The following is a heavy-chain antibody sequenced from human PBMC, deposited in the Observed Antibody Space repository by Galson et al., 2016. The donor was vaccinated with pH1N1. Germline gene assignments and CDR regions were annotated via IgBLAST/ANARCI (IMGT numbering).Heavy chain of an antibody. V-gene: IGHV1-24*01. J-gene: IGHJ3*02. CDR1: GYTLTELS. Sequence: SVKVSCKVSGYTLTELSMHWVRQAPGKGLEWKGGFDPEDGETIYAQKFQGRVTMTEDTSTDTAYMELSSLRSDDTAVYYCARGGSEHRYSGSRYAAFDIWGQGTMVTVSS. CDR3: ARGGSEHRYSGSRYAAFDI. D-gene: IGHD5-12*01. CDR2: FDPEDGET.